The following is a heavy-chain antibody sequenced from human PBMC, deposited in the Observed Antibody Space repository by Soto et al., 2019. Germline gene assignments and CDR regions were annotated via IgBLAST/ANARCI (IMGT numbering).Heavy chain of an antibody. CDR3: AREAMTTVTTGYFDY. CDR1: GGSISSGGYS. Sequence: SSETLSLTCAVSGGSISSGGYSWSWIRQPPGKGLEWIGYIYHSGSTYYNPSLKSRVTISVDRSKNQFSLKLSSVTAADTAVYYCAREAMTTVTTGYFDYWGQGTLVTVSS. V-gene: IGHV4-30-2*01. D-gene: IGHD4-17*01. CDR2: IYHSGST. J-gene: IGHJ4*02.